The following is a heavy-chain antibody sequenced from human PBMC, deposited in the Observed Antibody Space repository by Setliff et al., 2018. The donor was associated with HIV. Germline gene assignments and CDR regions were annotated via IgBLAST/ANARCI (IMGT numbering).Heavy chain of an antibody. J-gene: IGHJ4*02. Sequence: PSETLSLTCSVSGGSTTSGGYYWSWIRQHPGKGLEYIGYIYYSGSTYYSPSLKSRVTMPIDTSTQQFFLNVTSVTAADTAVYYCAGFSYNFWVYRFDHWGQGALVTVSS. CDR2: IYYSGST. CDR1: GGSTTSGGYY. CDR3: AGFSYNFWVYRFDH. D-gene: IGHD3-3*01. V-gene: IGHV4-31*03.